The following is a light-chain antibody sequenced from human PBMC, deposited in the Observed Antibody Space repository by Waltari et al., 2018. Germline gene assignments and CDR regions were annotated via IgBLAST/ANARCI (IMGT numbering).Light chain of an antibody. CDR3: QQTYTNTPT. V-gene: IGKV1-39*01. Sequence: DVQMTQSPSSLSASVGDRVTITCRASQPSTVYLNLYQHRFGEAPKRLISAASTLQSGVPSRFSGGGSGTVFTLTINSLQHEDFATYYCQQTYTNTPTFGQGTKVEVK. CDR2: AAS. J-gene: IGKJ1*01. CDR1: QPSTVY.